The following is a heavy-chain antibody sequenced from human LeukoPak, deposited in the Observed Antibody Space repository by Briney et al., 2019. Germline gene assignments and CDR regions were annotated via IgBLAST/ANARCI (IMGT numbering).Heavy chain of an antibody. D-gene: IGHD4-23*01. CDR2: IYYSGST. J-gene: IGHJ6*03. CDR3: ARDSYGGNPYYYYYMDV. V-gene: IGHV4-59*01. Sequence: SETLSLTCTVSGGPISSYYWSWIRQPPGKGLEWIGYIYYSGSTNYNPSLKSRVTISVDTSKNQFSLKLSSVTAADTAVYYCARDSYGGNPYYYYYMDVWGKGTTVTVSS. CDR1: GGPISSYY.